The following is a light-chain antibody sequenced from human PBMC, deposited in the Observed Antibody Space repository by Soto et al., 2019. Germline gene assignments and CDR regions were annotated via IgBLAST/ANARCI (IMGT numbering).Light chain of an antibody. CDR2: RDH. CDR1: RYNIGSNT. CDR3: AAWDDSLNGYVV. J-gene: IGLJ2*01. Sequence: QSVLTQPPSASGTPGQRVTISCSGSRYNIGSNTVNWYQQVPGTAPRLLIHRDHQRPSGVPDRFSGSKSGTSASLAISGLQSEDDADYYCAAWDDSLNGYVVFGGGTKLTVL. V-gene: IGLV1-44*01.